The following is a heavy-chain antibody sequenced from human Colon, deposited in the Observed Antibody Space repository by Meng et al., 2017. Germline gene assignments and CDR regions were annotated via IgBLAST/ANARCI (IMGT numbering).Heavy chain of an antibody. D-gene: IGHD6-19*01. CDR1: GFTFSSYW. V-gene: IGHV3-7*01. CDR2: IKQDGSEK. Sequence: GGSLRLSCAASGFTFSSYWMTWVRQAPGKGLEWVANIKQDGSEKYFADSVKGRFTISRDNAKNSLYLQMNSLGAEDTAVYYCAREKGELSSGYYLWSVYDYWGQGTLVTVSS. CDR3: AREKGELSSGYYLWSVYDY. J-gene: IGHJ4*02.